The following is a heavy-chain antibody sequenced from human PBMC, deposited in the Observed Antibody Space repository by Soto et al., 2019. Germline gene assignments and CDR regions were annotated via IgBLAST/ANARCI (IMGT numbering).Heavy chain of an antibody. V-gene: IGHV3-23*01. D-gene: IGHD2-2*01. CDR2: ISDDGDST. J-gene: IGHJ6*02. CDR1: GFTFSDNA. Sequence: ESGGGLVPPGGSLRLSCGASGFTFSDNAMTWVRQAPGKGLEWVSSISDDGDSTYYADSVKGRFAVSRDNSKNTLFLHMNSLGAEDTAVYYCAKSLSTAVNYGLDVWGQGTSVTVSS. CDR3: AKSLSTAVNYGLDV.